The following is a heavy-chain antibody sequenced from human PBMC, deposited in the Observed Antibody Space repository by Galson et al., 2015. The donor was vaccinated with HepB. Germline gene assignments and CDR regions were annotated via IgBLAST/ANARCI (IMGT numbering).Heavy chain of an antibody. Sequence: SVKVSCKASGYTFTSYGISWVRQAPGQGLEWMGWISAYNGNTNYAQKLQGRVTMTTDTSTSTAYMEPRSLRSDDTAVYYCARYTLGGGRAFDIWGQGTMVTVSS. CDR2: ISAYNGNT. CDR3: ARYTLGGGRAFDI. D-gene: IGHD3-10*01. V-gene: IGHV1-18*04. CDR1: GYTFTSYG. J-gene: IGHJ3*02.